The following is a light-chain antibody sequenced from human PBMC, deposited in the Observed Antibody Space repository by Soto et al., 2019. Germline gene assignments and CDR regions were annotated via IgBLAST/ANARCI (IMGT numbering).Light chain of an antibody. CDR2: TNN. V-gene: IGLV1-44*01. J-gene: IGLJ2*01. Sequence: QSVLTQPPSASGTPGQGVTISCSGSRSNIGSNTVNWYQQLPGTAPKLLIYTNNQRPSGVPDRFSGSKSGTSASLAISGPQSEDEADYYCAAWDDSLNGVVFGGGTKLTVL. CDR3: AAWDDSLNGVV. CDR1: RSNIGSNT.